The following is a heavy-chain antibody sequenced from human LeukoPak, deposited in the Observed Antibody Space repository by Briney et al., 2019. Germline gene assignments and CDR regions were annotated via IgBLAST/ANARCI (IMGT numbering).Heavy chain of an antibody. Sequence: ASVKVSCKVSGYTLTELSMHWVRQAPGKGLEWMGGFEPEDGETIYAQKFQSRVTMNEDTSTDTDYMELSSLRSEDTAVYYCATEDLRITMVRGVIPSVDDDYWGQGTLVTVSS. CDR1: GYTLTELS. D-gene: IGHD3-10*01. CDR2: FEPEDGET. CDR3: ATEDLRITMVRGVIPSVDDDY. V-gene: IGHV1-24*01. J-gene: IGHJ4*02.